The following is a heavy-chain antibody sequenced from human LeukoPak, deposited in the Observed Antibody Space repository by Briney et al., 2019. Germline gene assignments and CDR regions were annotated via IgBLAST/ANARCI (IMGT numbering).Heavy chain of an antibody. J-gene: IGHJ3*02. D-gene: IGHD2-15*01. V-gene: IGHV3-21*01. CDR1: GFTFSTYD. CDR2: ISSSSSYI. Sequence: GGSLRLSCAASGFTFSTYDMNWVRQAPGKGLEWASSISSSSSYIYYADSVKGRFTISRDNAKNSLYLQMNSLRAEDTAVYYCARDLMDIVVVVAALDAFDIWGQGTMVTVSS. CDR3: ARDLMDIVVVVAALDAFDI.